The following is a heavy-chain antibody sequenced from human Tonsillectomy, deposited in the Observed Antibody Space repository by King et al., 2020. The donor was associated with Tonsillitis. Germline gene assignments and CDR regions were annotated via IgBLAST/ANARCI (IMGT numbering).Heavy chain of an antibody. V-gene: IGHV3-11*01. Sequence: VQLVESGGGLVKPGGSLRLSCAASGFTFSDYYMSWIRQAPGKGLEWVSYISSSGSTIYYADSVKGRFTNSRDNAKNSLYLQMNSLRAEDTAVYYCARVLMVYAIPVNGAFDIWGQGTMVTVSS. CDR3: ARVLMVYAIPVNGAFDI. J-gene: IGHJ3*02. CDR2: ISSSGSTI. CDR1: GFTFSDYY. D-gene: IGHD2-8*01.